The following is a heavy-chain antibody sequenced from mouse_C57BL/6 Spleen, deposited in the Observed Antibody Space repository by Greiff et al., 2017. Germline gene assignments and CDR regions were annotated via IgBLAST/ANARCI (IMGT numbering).Heavy chain of an antibody. CDR1: GFTFSSYA. D-gene: IGHD2-4*01. CDR3: ARANDYDDFDY. Sequence: EVMLVESGGGLVKPGGSLKLSCAASGFTFSSYAMSWVRQTPEKRLEWVATISDGGSYTYYPDNVKGRFTISRDNAKNNPYLQMSHLKSEDTAMYYCARANDYDDFDYWGQGTTLTVSS. CDR2: ISDGGSYT. V-gene: IGHV5-4*03. J-gene: IGHJ2*01.